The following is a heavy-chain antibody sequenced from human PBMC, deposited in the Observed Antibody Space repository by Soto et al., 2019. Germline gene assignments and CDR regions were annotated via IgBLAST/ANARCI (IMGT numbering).Heavy chain of an antibody. V-gene: IGHV5-51*01. CDR1: GYSFTNYW. CDR2: IYPGDSDT. Sequence: GESLKVSCKGSGYSFTNYWIGWVLQMPWKGLEWMGIIYPGDSDTRYSPSFQGQVTISADKSISTAYLQWSSLKASDTAMYYCARQPYYDFWSGYYRYYGMDVWGQGTTVTVSS. J-gene: IGHJ6*02. D-gene: IGHD3-3*01. CDR3: ARQPYYDFWSGYYRYYGMDV.